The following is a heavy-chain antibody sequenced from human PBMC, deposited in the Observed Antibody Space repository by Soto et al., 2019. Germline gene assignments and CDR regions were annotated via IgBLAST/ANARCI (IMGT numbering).Heavy chain of an antibody. CDR2: IYYSGST. CDR3: ARWGCSGDSCYSYYYGY. D-gene: IGHD2-15*01. V-gene: IGHV4-59*01. Sequence: SETLSLTCTVSGGSISSYYWSWIRQPPGKGLEWIGYIYYSGSTNYNPSLKSRVTISVDTSKNQFSLKLSSVTAADTAVYYCARWGCSGDSCYSYYYGYWGQGTQVTVSS. CDR1: GGSISSYY. J-gene: IGHJ4*02.